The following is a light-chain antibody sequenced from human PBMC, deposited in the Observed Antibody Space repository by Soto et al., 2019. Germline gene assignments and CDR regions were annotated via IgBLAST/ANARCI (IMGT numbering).Light chain of an antibody. CDR2: GAS. J-gene: IGKJ1*01. CDR1: QTINRF. Sequence: DIQMTQSPSSLSASVGDRVSITCRAGQTINRFLNWYQQKPGEPPNLLIYGASNLQGGVPSRFSGSGSGTDFTLTISSLQPEDFATYYCQQSYSSPKTFGQGTNVESK. V-gene: IGKV1-39*01. CDR3: QQSYSSPKT.